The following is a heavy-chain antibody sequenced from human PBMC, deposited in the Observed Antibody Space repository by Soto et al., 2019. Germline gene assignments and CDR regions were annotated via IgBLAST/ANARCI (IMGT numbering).Heavy chain of an antibody. Sequence: LRLSCAASAFTLSAYDMHWVRQPNGKGLEWVSALGAADDPYYLGSVKGRFTISRENAKNSLYLQMNNLRAGDTAVYYCARAYSGRLPRRADYYYAMDVWGQGTTVTVSS. CDR3: ARAYSGRLPRRADYYYAMDV. CDR2: LGAADDP. CDR1: AFTLSAYD. V-gene: IGHV3-13*05. J-gene: IGHJ6*02. D-gene: IGHD2-15*01.